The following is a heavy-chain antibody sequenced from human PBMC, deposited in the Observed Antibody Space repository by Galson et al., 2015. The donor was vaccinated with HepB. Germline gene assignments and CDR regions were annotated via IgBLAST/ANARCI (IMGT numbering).Heavy chain of an antibody. CDR2: ISARSETR. CDR3: ARDSGAYRYGEVDY. Sequence: SLRLSCAASGFTFSNYDMNWVRQAPGKGLEWVPYISARSETRYYTDSVKGRFTISRDNAKSTLYLQINSLRANDTAVYFCARDSGAYRYGEVDYWGQGTLVIVSS. V-gene: IGHV3-48*03. J-gene: IGHJ4*02. D-gene: IGHD5-18*01. CDR1: GFTFSNYD.